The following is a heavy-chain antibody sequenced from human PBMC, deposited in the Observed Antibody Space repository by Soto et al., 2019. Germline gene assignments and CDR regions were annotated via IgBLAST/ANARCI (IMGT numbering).Heavy chain of an antibody. Sequence: GGSLRLSCVASGFTFSNYAMSWVRQAPGKGLXWVXAIXXSXGXXXYXXSVKGRFTISRDNSKNTLYLQMNSLRAEDTAVYYCAKAPKTIYGVDVWGQGTTVTVSS. V-gene: IGHV3-23*01. CDR3: AKAPKTIYGVDV. CDR1: GFTFSNYA. CDR2: IXXSXGXX. J-gene: IGHJ6*02.